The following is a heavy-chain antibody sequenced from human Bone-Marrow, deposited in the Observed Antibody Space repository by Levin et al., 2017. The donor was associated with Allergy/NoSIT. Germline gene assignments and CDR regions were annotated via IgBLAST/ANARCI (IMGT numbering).Heavy chain of an antibody. CDR1: GFTFSPYS. Sequence: GGSLRLSCAASGFTFSPYSMNWVRQAPGKGLEWLSYISSSSSTIHYADSVKGRFTTSRDDAKSSVSLHMNGLRGEDTAVYYCATSSGHFDYWGQGTLVTVSS. CDR3: ATSSGHFDY. J-gene: IGHJ4*02. V-gene: IGHV3-48*04. D-gene: IGHD3-10*01. CDR2: ISSSSSTI.